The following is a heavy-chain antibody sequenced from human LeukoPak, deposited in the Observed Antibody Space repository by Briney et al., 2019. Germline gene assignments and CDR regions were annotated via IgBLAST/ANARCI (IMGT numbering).Heavy chain of an antibody. CDR1: GGSFSGYY. Sequence: PSETLSLTCAVYGGSFSGYYWSWIRQPPGKGLEWIGEINHSGSTNYNPSLKSRVTISVDTSKNQFSLKLSSVTAADTAVYYCARDHIVVVPGGKTYYYGMDVWGQGTTVTVSS. V-gene: IGHV4-34*01. D-gene: IGHD2-2*01. J-gene: IGHJ6*02. CDR3: ARDHIVVVPGGKTYYYGMDV. CDR2: INHSGST.